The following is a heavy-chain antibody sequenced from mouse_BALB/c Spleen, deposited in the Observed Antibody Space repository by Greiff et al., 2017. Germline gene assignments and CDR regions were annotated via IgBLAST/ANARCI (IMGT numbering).Heavy chain of an antibody. CDR3: AQYGEKTYGY. J-gene: IGHJ2*01. V-gene: IGHV14-3*02. CDR1: GFNIKDSY. Sequence: EVKLMESGAELVKPGASVKLSCTASGFNIKDSYMHWVKQRPEQGLEWIGRIDPANGNTKYDPKFQGKATITADTSSNTASLQLNSLTSEGTAVYYGAQYGEKTYGYGGQGTTVTVSS. D-gene: IGHD2-10*02. CDR2: IDPANGNT.